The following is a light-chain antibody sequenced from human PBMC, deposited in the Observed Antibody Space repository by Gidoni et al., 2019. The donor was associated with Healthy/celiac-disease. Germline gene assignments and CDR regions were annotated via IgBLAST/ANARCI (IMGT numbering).Light chain of an antibody. CDR2: KAS. Sequence: IQTTHSPSTLSASVGDRVTIPCRASQSISSWLAWYQHKPGKAPKLLIYKASSVESGVPSRFSGSGSGTEFTITISSLQTDDFATYYCQQYNSYSWTFXHXTKVEIK. J-gene: IGKJ1*01. V-gene: IGKV1-5*03. CDR3: QQYNSYSWT. CDR1: QSISSW.